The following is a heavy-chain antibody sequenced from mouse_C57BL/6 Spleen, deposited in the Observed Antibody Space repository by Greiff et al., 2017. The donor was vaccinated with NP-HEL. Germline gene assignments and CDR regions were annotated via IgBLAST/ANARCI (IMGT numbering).Heavy chain of an antibody. CDR1: GYTFTSYW. V-gene: IGHV1-53*01. J-gene: IGHJ3*01. D-gene: IGHD1-1*01. CDR3: ARKRERYPAWFAY. CDR2: INPSNGGT. Sequence: QVQLQQPGTELVKPGASVKLSCKASGYTFTSYWMHWVKQRPGQGLEWIGNINPSNGGTNYNEKFNSKATLTVDKSSSTAYMQLSSLTSEDSAVYYCARKRERYPAWFAYWGQGTLVTVSA.